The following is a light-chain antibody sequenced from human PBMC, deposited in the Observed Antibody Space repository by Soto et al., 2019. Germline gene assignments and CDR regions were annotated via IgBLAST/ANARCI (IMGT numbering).Light chain of an antibody. Sequence: EIVLTQSPATLSSFPGDRVTLSCRASQYINTRLAWYQHRPGQAPRLLIYQTSIRAAGIPARFSASGSGTDLTITISDVQPEDCELYYCHQRQSWPRTFGQGTKVDIK. CDR1: QYINTR. CDR2: QTS. CDR3: HQRQSWPRT. J-gene: IGKJ1*01. V-gene: IGKV3-11*01.